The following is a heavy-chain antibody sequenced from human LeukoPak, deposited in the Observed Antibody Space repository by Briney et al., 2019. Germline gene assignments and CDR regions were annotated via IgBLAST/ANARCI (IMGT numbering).Heavy chain of an antibody. J-gene: IGHJ4*02. Sequence: SETLSLTCTVSGGSISSGNYYWSWIRQPPGKGLEWIGYIHHSGNTYYNPSLKSRVTISGDRSKNQFSLNVTSVTAADTAVYYCARDPTTYYDRSGSGHWGQGTLVTVSS. CDR1: GGSISSGNYY. V-gene: IGHV4-30-2*01. CDR2: IHHSGNT. CDR3: ARDPTTYYDRSGSGH. D-gene: IGHD3-22*01.